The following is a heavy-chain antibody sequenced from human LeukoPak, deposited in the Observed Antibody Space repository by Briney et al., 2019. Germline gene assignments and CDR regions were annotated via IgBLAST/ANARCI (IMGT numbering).Heavy chain of an antibody. CDR1: GFTFSSYA. J-gene: IGHJ4*02. D-gene: IGHD3-9*01. Sequence: PGGSLRLSCAASGFTFSSYAMSWVRQAPGKGLEWVSAISGSGGSTYYADSVKGRFTISRDNSKNTLYLQMNSLRAEDTAVYYCAKGADYDILTGYFYFDCWGQGTLVTVSS. V-gene: IGHV3-23*01. CDR2: ISGSGGST. CDR3: AKGADYDILTGYFYFDC.